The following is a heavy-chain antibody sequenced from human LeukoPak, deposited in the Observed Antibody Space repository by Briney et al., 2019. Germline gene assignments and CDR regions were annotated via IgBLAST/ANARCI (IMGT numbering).Heavy chain of an antibody. Sequence: SETLSLTCAVYGGSFSGYYWSWIRQPPGKGLEWIGEINHSGSTNYNPSLKSRVTISVDTSKNQFSLKLSSVTAADTAVYYCARETGIAAAGTGDYWGQGTLVTVSS. V-gene: IGHV4-34*01. CDR2: INHSGST. CDR1: GGSFSGYY. J-gene: IGHJ4*02. CDR3: ARETGIAAAGTGDY. D-gene: IGHD6-13*01.